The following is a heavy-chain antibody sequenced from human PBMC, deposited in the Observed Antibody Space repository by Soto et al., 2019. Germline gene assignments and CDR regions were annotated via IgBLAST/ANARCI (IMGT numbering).Heavy chain of an antibody. D-gene: IGHD4-17*01. Sequence: GVLRLSCAASGFTFSNAWMSWVRQAPGKGLEWIGRVKSRNDGGTTAYAAPVKGRFTISRDDSKKMLFLHLNSLKTEDTALYYCTSIPRDYGDYDFWGQGTQVTSPQ. CDR1: GFTFSNAW. CDR3: TSIPRDYGDYDF. CDR2: VKSRNDGGTT. V-gene: IGHV3-15*01. J-gene: IGHJ4*02.